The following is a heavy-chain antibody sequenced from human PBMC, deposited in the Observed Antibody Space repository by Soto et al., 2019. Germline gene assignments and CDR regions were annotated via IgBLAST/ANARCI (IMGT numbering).Heavy chain of an antibody. CDR2: IYYSGST. Sequence: SETLSLTCTVSGGSVSSGSYYWSWIRQPPGKGLEWIGYIYYSGSTNYNPSLKSRVTISVDTSKNQFSLKLSSVTAADTAVYYCARVPPGIAAAGNWYFDLWGRGTLVTVSS. CDR1: GGSVSSGSYY. D-gene: IGHD6-13*01. V-gene: IGHV4-61*01. J-gene: IGHJ2*01. CDR3: ARVPPGIAAAGNWYFDL.